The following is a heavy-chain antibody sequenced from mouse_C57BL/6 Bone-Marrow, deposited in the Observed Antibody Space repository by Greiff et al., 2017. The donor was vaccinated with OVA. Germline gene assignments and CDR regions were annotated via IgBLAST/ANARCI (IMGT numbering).Heavy chain of an antibody. J-gene: IGHJ4*01. CDR1: GYTFTSYW. CDR2: IYPGSGST. D-gene: IGHD1-1*01. Sequence: QVQLQQPGAELVKPGASVKMSCKASGYTFTSYWITWVKQRPGQGLEWIGDIYPGSGSTNYNEKFKSKATLTVDTSSSTAYMQLSSLTSEDSAVYYCAREGVARGDMDYWGQGTSVTVSS. V-gene: IGHV1-55*01. CDR3: AREGVARGDMDY.